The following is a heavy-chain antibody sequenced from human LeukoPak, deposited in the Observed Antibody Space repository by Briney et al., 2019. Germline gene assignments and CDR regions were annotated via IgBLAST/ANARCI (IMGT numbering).Heavy chain of an antibody. CDR1: GFTFSSYG. CDR3: AKKMGGENWFDA. D-gene: IGHD3-16*01. CDR2: ISYDGSNK. J-gene: IGHJ5*02. Sequence: GGSLRLSCAASGFTFSSYGMHWVRQAPGKGLEWVAVISYDGSNKYYADSVKGRFTISRDNSKNTLYLQMNSLRAKDTAVYYCAKKMGGENWFDAWGQGTLVIVSS. V-gene: IGHV3-30*18.